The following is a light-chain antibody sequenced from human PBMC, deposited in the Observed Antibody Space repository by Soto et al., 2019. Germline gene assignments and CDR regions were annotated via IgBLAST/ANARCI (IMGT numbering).Light chain of an antibody. J-gene: IGKJ1*01. CDR2: GAS. CDR3: QQYGTSFWK. Sequence: EIVLTQSPGTLSLSPGERATLSCRTSQSVRNSYLAWYQQKPCQAPRLLIYGASTRATGIPDRFSGSGSGTDFTLTISRLEPEDFAVYYCQQYGTSFWKFGQGTKVHIK. V-gene: IGKV3-20*01. CDR1: QSVRNSY.